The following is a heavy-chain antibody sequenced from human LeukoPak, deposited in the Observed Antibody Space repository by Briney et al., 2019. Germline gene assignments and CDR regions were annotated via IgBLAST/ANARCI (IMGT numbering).Heavy chain of an antibody. J-gene: IGHJ4*02. V-gene: IGHV4-31*03. CDR3: ASRGGYYDSSGYRYFDY. Sequence: SQTLSLTCTVSGGSISSGGYYWSWIRQHPGKGLEWIGYIHYSGSTYYNPSLKSRVTISVDTSKNQFSLKLSSVTAADTAVYYCASRGGYYDSSGYRYFDYWGQGTLVTVSS. CDR2: IHYSGST. D-gene: IGHD3-22*01. CDR1: GGSISSGGYY.